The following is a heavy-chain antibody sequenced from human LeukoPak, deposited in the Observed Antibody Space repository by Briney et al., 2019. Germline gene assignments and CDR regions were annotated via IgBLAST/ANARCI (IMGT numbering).Heavy chain of an antibody. Sequence: SETLSLTCTVSGASISSYYWSWIRQPPGKGLEWIGYIHYSGSTNYNPSLKSRVTISVDTSKNQFSLKLSSVTAADTAVYYCARGGSVDTAMTSKIIFDYWGQGTLVTVSS. J-gene: IGHJ4*02. CDR1: GASISSYY. CDR3: ARGGSVDTAMTSKIIFDY. D-gene: IGHD5-18*01. V-gene: IGHV4-59*01. CDR2: IHYSGST.